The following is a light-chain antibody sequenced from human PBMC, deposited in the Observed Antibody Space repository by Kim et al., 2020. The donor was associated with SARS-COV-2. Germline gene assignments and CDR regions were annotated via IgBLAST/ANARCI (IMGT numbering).Light chain of an antibody. CDR2: AAS. Sequence: DIQMTQSPSSLSASVGDRVSITCRASQTVMNYLNWYQQKPGKAPRLLIFAASTLQSGVPSRFSGTGSGTDFTLTISGLQPEDFAIYYCQQSFTAPKWTFGQGTKVDIK. J-gene: IGKJ1*01. V-gene: IGKV1-39*01. CDR3: QQSFTAPKWT. CDR1: QTVMNY.